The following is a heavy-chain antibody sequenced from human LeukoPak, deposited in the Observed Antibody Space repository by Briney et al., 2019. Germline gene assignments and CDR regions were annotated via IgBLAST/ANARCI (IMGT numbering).Heavy chain of an antibody. CDR3: ARVVYGDYGGAFDY. Sequence: GGSLRLSCAVSGFTFSSYSMNWVRQAPGKGLEWVSYISSSSSTIYYADSVKGRFTISRDNAKNSLYLQMNSLRAEDTAVCYCARVVYGDYGGAFDYWGQGTLVTVSS. V-gene: IGHV3-48*01. D-gene: IGHD4-23*01. J-gene: IGHJ4*02. CDR2: ISSSSSTI. CDR1: GFTFSSYS.